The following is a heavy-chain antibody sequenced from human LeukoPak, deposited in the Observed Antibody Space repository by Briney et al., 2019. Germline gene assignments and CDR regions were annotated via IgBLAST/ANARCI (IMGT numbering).Heavy chain of an antibody. Sequence: SETLSLTCTVSGGSISSSSYYWGWIRQPPGKGLEWIGSIYYSGSTYYNPSLKSRVTISVDTSKNQFSLKLSSVTAADTAVYYCTRGGGSTGYYSSFDYWGQGTLVTVSS. V-gene: IGHV4-39*07. D-gene: IGHD3-9*01. CDR3: TRGGGSTGYYSSFDY. CDR2: IYYSGST. CDR1: GGSISSSSYY. J-gene: IGHJ4*02.